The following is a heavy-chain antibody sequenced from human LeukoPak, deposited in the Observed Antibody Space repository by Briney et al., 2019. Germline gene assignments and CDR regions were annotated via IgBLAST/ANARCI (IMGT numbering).Heavy chain of an antibody. D-gene: IGHD2-15*01. CDR1: GYTFTSYG. J-gene: IGHJ5*02. CDR3: ARGGLGYCSGGSCPNNWFDP. CDR2: ISPYSGNT. V-gene: IGHV1-18*01. Sequence: ASVKVSCKASGYTFTSYGISWVRQAPGQGLEWMGWISPYSGNTNYAQRLQGRVTMTTDTSTSTAYMELRSLRSDDTAVYYCARGGLGYCSGGSCPNNWFDPWGQGTLVTVSS.